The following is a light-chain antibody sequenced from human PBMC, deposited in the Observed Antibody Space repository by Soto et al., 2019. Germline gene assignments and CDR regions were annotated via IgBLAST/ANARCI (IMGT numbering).Light chain of an antibody. CDR1: NIGSKS. CDR2: DDN. V-gene: IGLV3-21*02. J-gene: IGLJ1*01. Sequence: SYELTQPPSVSVAPGQTARISCGGNNIGSKSVHWFQQKPGQVPVLVVYDDNDRPSGIPERFSGSNSGNTATLTISRVEAGDEADYYCQVWDSISDHFVFGTGTKLTVL. CDR3: QVWDSISDHFV.